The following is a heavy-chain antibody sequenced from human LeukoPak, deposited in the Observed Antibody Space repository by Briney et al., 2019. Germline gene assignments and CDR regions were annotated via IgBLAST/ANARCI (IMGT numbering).Heavy chain of an antibody. CDR2: IFYSGST. Sequence: SETLSLTCAVYGGSFSGYYWGWIRQPPGKGLEWIGNIFYSGSTYYSPSLGRRVTISLDTSRNQSSLKLTSVTAADTAVYYCARDGDRTYYDILTGYRLDYYYYYMDVWGKGTTVTISS. CDR1: GGSFSGYY. CDR3: ARDGDRTYYDILTGYRLDYYYYYMDV. J-gene: IGHJ6*03. D-gene: IGHD3-9*01. V-gene: IGHV4-34*12.